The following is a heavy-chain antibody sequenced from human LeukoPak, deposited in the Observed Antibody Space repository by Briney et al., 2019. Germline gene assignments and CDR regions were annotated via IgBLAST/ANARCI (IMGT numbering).Heavy chain of an antibody. CDR3: ARDRFGEMDY. D-gene: IGHD5-24*01. CDR1: GFTFSSYS. V-gene: IGHV3-21*01. Sequence: PGGSLRLSCAASGFTFSSYSMNWVRQAPGKWLEWVSSISSSSSYIYYADSVKGRFTISRDNAKNSLYLQMNSLRAEDTAVYYCARDRFGEMDYWGQGTLVTVSS. J-gene: IGHJ4*02. CDR2: ISSSSSYI.